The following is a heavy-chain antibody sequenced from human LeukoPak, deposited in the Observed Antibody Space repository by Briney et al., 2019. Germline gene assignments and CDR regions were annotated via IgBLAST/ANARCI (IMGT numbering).Heavy chain of an antibody. Sequence: PGGSLRLSCEASGITFSSYGIHWVRQAPGKGLEWVAVIWPDGSNKYYADSVKGRLTISRDDSKNTVYLQMNSPRAEDTARYYCVKEHVDRAFTRSFEIWGQGTVVTVSS. V-gene: IGHV3-33*06. CDR1: GITFSSYG. CDR2: IWPDGSNK. J-gene: IGHJ3*02. D-gene: IGHD3-10*01. CDR3: VKEHVDRAFTRSFEI.